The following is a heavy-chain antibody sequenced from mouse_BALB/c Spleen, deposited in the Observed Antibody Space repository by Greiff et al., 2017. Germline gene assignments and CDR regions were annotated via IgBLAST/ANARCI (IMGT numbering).Heavy chain of an antibody. J-gene: IGHJ3*01. D-gene: IGHD2-4*01. CDR2: ISSGGST. V-gene: IGHV5-6-5*01. CDR1: GFTFSSYT. Sequence: VKLVESGGGLVQPGGSLKLSCAASGFTFSSYTMSWVRQTPEKRLEWVAYISSGGSTYYPDSVKGRFTISRDNARNILYLQMSSLRSEDTAMYYCAELRRLAYWGQGTLVTVSA. CDR3: AELRRLAY.